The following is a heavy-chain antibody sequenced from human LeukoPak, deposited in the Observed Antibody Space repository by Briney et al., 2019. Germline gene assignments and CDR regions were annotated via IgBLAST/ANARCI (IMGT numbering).Heavy chain of an antibody. Sequence: PSETLSLTCTVSGETVSSGSYHWSWIRQHPGKGLEWIGNICYSGSTYYNPTLRSRVTISIDTSKNQFSLKMTSVTAADMAVYFCARGGIAARLMYGFQNWFDPWGQGTLVTVSS. V-gene: IGHV4-31*03. CDR1: GETVSSGSYH. CDR2: ICYSGST. J-gene: IGHJ5*02. D-gene: IGHD6-6*01. CDR3: ARGGIAARLMYGFQNWFDP.